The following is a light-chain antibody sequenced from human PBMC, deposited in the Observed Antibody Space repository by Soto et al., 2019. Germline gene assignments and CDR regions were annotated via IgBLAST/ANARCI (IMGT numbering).Light chain of an antibody. CDR3: QQYRNWPVT. CDR2: AAS. J-gene: IGKJ4*01. V-gene: IGKV3-15*01. Sequence: EIVMTQSPATLSVSPGERATLSCRASQSLSSNLAWYQQKLGQAPRLLIYAASTRATGIPARFSGSESGTEFTLTIRSLPSEDFAIYYCQQYRNWPVTFGGGTKV. CDR1: QSLSSN.